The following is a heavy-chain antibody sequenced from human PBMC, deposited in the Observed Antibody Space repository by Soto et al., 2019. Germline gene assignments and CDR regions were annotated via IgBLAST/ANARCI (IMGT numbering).Heavy chain of an antibody. CDR1: GDSFTSYW. D-gene: IGHD2-2*01. V-gene: IGHV5-10-1*01. CDR3: ARGPARYCSSTSCPTGGAYYYYGMDV. J-gene: IGHJ6*02. CDR2: IDPSDSYT. Sequence: GESLKISCKGSGDSFTSYWISWVRQMPGKGLEWMGRIDPSDSYTNYSPSFQGHVTISADKSISTAYLQWSSLKASDTAMYYCARGPARYCSSTSCPTGGAYYYYGMDVWGQGTTVTVSS.